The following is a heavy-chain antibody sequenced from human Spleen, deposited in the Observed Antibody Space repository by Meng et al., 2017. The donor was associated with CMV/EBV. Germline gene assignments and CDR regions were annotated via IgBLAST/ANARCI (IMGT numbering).Heavy chain of an antibody. CDR3: ARDNSAFFDY. CDR1: GFTFNNYD. Sequence: GGSLRLSCVTSGFTFNNYDMNWVRQAPGKGLEWISYIQGSSSIKAYADSVKGRFTISRDSAKNTLYLQLSALRAEDTAMYYCARDNSAFFDYWGQGTLVTVSS. CDR2: IQGSSSIK. V-gene: IGHV3-48*04. J-gene: IGHJ4*02. D-gene: IGHD4-11*01.